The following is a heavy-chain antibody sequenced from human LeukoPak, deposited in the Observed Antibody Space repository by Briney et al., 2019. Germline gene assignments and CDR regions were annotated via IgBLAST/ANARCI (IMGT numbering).Heavy chain of an antibody. J-gene: IGHJ6*02. CDR3: ARVDITHNYYYYGMDV. CDR2: ISSDGSRK. V-gene: IGHV3-30*03. CDR1: RFSFSDYD. Sequence: PGGSLRLSCRASRFSFSDYDMHWVRQAPGKGLEWVAVISSDGSRKHYGDSVKGRFTISRDSAKNSLYLQMNSLRAEDTAVYYCARVDITHNYYYYGMDVWGQGTTVTVSS.